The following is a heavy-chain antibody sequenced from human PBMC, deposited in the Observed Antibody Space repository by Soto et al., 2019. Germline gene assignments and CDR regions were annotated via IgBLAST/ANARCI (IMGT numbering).Heavy chain of an antibody. CDR3: ARDGEGY. CDR2: INTDGSAA. D-gene: IGHD2-21*01. V-gene: IGHV3-74*01. CDR1: GFTFSNYW. J-gene: IGHJ4*02. Sequence: EVQLVESGGGLVQPGGSLRLSCAAYGFTFSNYWMHWVRQVPGEGLVWVSRINTDGSAANYADSVKGRFTVSRDNAKNTQYLQMNSLRAEDTAVYYCARDGEGYWGQGTLVTVSS.